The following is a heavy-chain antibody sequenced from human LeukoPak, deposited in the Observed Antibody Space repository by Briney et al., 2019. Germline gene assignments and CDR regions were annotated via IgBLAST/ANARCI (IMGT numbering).Heavy chain of an antibody. CDR1: GFTFSDYW. V-gene: IGHV3-7*01. CDR2: IKQDGSER. D-gene: IGHD1-7*01. CDR3: ARGWNYAFRFDY. J-gene: IGHJ4*02. Sequence: PGGSLRLSCAASGFTFSDYWMTWVRQAPGKGLEWVAHIKQDGSERYYGDSVKDRFTISRDNAKNLVYLQMKSLGAEDTAIYYCARGWNYAFRFDYWGQGTLVTVSS.